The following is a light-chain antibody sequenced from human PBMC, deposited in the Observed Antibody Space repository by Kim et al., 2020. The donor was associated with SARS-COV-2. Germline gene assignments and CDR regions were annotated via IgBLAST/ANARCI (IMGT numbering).Light chain of an antibody. V-gene: IGLV1-47*01. CDR1: SSNIGSNY. CDR3: AAWDDSPSGWV. Sequence: ELTQPPSASGTPGQRVTISCSGSSSNIGSNYVYWYQQLPGTAPKLLIHRNNQRPSGVPDRFSGSKSGTSASLAISGLRSEAEADYYCAAWDDSPSGWVFGGGTQLTVL. CDR2: RNN. J-gene: IGLJ3*02.